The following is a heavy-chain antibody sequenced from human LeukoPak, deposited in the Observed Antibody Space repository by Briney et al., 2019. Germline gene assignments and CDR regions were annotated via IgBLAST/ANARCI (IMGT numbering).Heavy chain of an antibody. D-gene: IGHD3-22*01. CDR2: IRSKANNYAT. CDR3: TRLVGDNSGYYGDY. CDR1: GFTFSGSS. J-gene: IGHJ4*02. Sequence: GGSLRLSCAASGFTFSGSSMHWVRQASGKGLEWVGRIRSKANNYATAYAASVKGRFTISRDDSKNTAYLQMSSLKTEDTAVYYCTRLVGDNSGYYGDYWGQGTLVTVSS. V-gene: IGHV3-73*01.